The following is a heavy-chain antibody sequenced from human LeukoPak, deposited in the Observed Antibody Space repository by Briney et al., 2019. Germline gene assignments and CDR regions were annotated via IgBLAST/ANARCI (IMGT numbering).Heavy chain of an antibody. Sequence: GGSLRLSCVGSGFTFSSYGMNWVRQAPGKGLEWVAHIKGDGRDKYYVASVKGRFTISRDNVKNSLYLQMNSLRVEDTSVYYCARGGAKGSFDYWGQGTLVTVSS. CDR3: ARGGAKGSFDY. J-gene: IGHJ4*02. CDR1: GFTFSSYG. V-gene: IGHV3-7*01. CDR2: IKGDGRDK.